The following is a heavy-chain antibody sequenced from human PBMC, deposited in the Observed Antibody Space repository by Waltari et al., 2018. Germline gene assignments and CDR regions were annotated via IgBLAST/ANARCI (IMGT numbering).Heavy chain of an antibody. CDR3: ARMARATVLDY. CDR2: IYSGGST. Sequence: EVQLVETGGGLIQPGGSLRLSCAASGFTVSSNYMSWVRQAPGKGLEWVSVIYSGGSTYYADSVKGRFTISRDNSKNTLYLQMNSLRAEDTAVYYCARMARATVLDYWGQGTLVTVSS. J-gene: IGHJ4*02. V-gene: IGHV3-53*02. CDR1: GFTVSSNY. D-gene: IGHD1-26*01.